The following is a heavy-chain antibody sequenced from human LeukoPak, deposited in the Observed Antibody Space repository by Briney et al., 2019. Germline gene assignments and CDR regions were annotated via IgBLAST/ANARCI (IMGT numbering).Heavy chain of an antibody. D-gene: IGHD2-21*01. CDR1: GGSISSNSHY. V-gene: IGHV4-39*01. J-gene: IGHJ4*02. CDR3: ARDEASVGDY. Sequence: PSETLSLTCTVSGGSISSNSHYWAWIRQPPGKGLEWIGSIHYSGSTFYSPSLKSRVTISVDTSKNQFSLILTSVTASDTAVYYCARDEASVGDYWGQGILVTVSS. CDR2: IHYSGST.